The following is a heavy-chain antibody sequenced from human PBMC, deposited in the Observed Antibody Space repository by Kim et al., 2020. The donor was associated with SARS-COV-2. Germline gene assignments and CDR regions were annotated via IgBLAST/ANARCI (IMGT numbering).Heavy chain of an antibody. CDR1: GGSISSSSYY. Sequence: SETLSLTCTVSGGSISSSSYYWGWIRQPPGKGLEWIGSIYYSGSTYYNPSLKSRVTISVDTSKNQFSLKLSSVTAADTAVYYCARLSGWSIHDAFDIWGQGTMVTVSS. V-gene: IGHV4-39*01. D-gene: IGHD6-19*01. CDR2: IYYSGST. CDR3: ARLSGWSIHDAFDI. J-gene: IGHJ3*02.